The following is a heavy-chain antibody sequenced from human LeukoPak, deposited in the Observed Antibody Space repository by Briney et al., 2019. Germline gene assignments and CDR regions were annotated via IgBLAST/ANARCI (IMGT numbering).Heavy chain of an antibody. Sequence: PGGSLRLSCAASGFTFSNSALSWVRQAPGKGLEWVSDISGSGGSTYYADSVKGRSTISRDNSKNTLYLQMNSLRAEDTAVYYCAKRIQSAMATGYWGQGTLVTVSS. CDR3: AKRIQSAMATGY. D-gene: IGHD5-18*01. J-gene: IGHJ4*02. CDR1: GFTFSNSA. V-gene: IGHV3-23*01. CDR2: ISGSGGST.